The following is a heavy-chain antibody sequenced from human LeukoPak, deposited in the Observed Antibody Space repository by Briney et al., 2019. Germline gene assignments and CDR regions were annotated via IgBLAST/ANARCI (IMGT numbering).Heavy chain of an antibody. CDR3: AKAPVTTCSGAYCYPFDY. D-gene: IGHD2-21*01. CDR1: GSSISTSSYY. J-gene: IGHJ4*02. Sequence: ETLSLTCTVSGSSISTSSYYWGWVRQAPGKGLEWVSAISVSGDTYHADSVKGRFTISRDSSKNTLYLQMNRLRAEDAAVYYCAKAPVTTCSGAYCYPFDYWGQGTLVTVSS. V-gene: IGHV3-23*01. CDR2: ISVSGDT.